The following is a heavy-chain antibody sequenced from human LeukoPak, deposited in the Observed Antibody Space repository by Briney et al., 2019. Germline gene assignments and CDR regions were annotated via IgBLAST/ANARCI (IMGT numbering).Heavy chain of an antibody. CDR3: ARDLAGGYCSGGSCYGSFDY. J-gene: IGHJ4*02. CDR2: IIPIFGTA. CDR1: GGTFSSYA. Sequence: SVKVSCKASGGTFSSYAISWVRQAPGQGLEWMGGIIPIFGTANYAQKFQGRVTITADESTSTAYMELSSLRSEDTAVYYCARDLAGGYCSGGSCYGSFDYWGQGTLVTVSS. V-gene: IGHV1-69*13. D-gene: IGHD2-15*01.